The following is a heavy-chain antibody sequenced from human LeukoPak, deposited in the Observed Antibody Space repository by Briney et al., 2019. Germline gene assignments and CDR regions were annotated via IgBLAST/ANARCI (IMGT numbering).Heavy chain of an antibody. CDR2: IYTSGST. J-gene: IGHJ4*02. D-gene: IGHD3-3*01. Sequence: SQTLSLTCTVSGGSISSGSYYWSWIRQPAGKGLEWIGRIYTSGSTNYNPSLKSRVTISVDTSKNQFSLKLSSVTAADTAVYYCARRGAVGTPKRFLEYWGQGTLVTVSS. CDR1: GGSISSGSYY. V-gene: IGHV4-61*02. CDR3: ARRGAVGTPKRFLEY.